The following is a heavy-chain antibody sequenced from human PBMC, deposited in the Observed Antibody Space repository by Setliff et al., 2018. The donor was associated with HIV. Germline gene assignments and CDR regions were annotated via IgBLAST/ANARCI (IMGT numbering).Heavy chain of an antibody. J-gene: IGHJ4*02. CDR1: GGSISNGDHY. CDR3: ARQSTTSRDFDS. V-gene: IGHV4-30-4*08. CDR2: IYYTGDT. Sequence: PSETLSLTCTVSGGSISNGDHYWAWIRQSPGKGLEWIGYIYYTGDTYYRSSLESRVTISVDTSNNQFSLRLKSVTAADTAVYYCARQSTTSRDFDSWGQGTLVTVSS. D-gene: IGHD2-2*01.